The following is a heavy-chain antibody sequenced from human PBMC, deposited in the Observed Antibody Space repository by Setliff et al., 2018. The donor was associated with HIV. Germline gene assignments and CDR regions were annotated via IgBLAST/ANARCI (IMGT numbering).Heavy chain of an antibody. CDR3: ARAYDTLTGYYDY. D-gene: IGHD3-9*01. V-gene: IGHV1-2*02. CDR1: GYTFTGYY. Sequence: ASVKVSCKASGYTFTGYYMHWVRQAPGQGLEWMGWINPNSGGTNYAQKFQGRVTMTRDTSISTAYMELRSLRSDDTAVYYCARAYDTLTGYYDYWGQGTLVTVSS. CDR2: INPNSGGT. J-gene: IGHJ4*02.